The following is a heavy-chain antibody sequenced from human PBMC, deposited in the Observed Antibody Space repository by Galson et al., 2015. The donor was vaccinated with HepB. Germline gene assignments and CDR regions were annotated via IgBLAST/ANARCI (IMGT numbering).Heavy chain of an antibody. V-gene: IGHV3-7*03. CDR1: GFNFGSLW. D-gene: IGHD5-12*01. J-gene: IGHJ1*01. CDR3: ATVYDSAYEGYFLH. CDR2: IKQDGSEK. Sequence: SLRLSCAASGFNFGSLWMTWVRQAPGKGLEWVANIKQDGSEKFYVDSVKGRFTISRDNAKTSLYLQMNTVRAEDTAVYYCATVYDSAYEGYFLHWGQGSLVTVSS.